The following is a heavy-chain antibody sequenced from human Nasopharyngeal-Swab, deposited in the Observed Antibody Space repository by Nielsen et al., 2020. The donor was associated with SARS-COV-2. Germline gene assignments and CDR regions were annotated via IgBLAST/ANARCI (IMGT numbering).Heavy chain of an antibody. Sequence: WVRQAPGQGLEWMGGIIPIFGTANYAQEFQGRVTITADESTSTAYMELSSLRSEDTAVYYCAGRGYSYGDGLFDYWGQGTLVTVSS. CDR3: AGRGYSYGDGLFDY. V-gene: IGHV1-69*01. CDR2: IIPIFGTA. D-gene: IGHD5-18*01. J-gene: IGHJ4*02.